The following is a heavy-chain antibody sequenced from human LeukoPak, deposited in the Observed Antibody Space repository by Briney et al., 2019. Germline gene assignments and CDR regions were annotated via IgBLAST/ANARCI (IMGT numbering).Heavy chain of an antibody. CDR2: IYYSGST. CDR1: GGSISSYY. Sequence: KPSETLSLTCTVSGGSISSYYWSWIRQPPGKGLEWIGYIYYSGSTNYNPSLNSRVTISVDTSKNQFSLKLRSVTAADTAVYYCARVVTSRREQGYYDILTGYYSYYFDYWGQGTLVTVSS. J-gene: IGHJ4*02. CDR3: ARVVTSRREQGYYDILTGYYSYYFDY. V-gene: IGHV4-59*01. D-gene: IGHD3-9*01.